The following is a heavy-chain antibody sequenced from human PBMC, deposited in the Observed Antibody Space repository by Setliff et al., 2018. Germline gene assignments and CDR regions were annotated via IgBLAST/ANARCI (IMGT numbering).Heavy chain of an antibody. CDR1: GGSISSGSYY. D-gene: IGHD3-3*01. CDR3: ARTDDYYNFYAY. Sequence: SETLSLTCTVSGGSISSGSYYWGWIRQPPGKGLEWIGSIYYSGSTYYNPSLKSRVTISVDTSKNQFSLKLSSVTAADTAVYYCARTDDYYNFYAYWGQGTLVTVSS. CDR2: IYYSGST. J-gene: IGHJ4*02. V-gene: IGHV4-39*07.